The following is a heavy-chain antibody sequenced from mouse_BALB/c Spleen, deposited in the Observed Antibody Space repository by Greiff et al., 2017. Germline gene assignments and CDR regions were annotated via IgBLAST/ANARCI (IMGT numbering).Heavy chain of an antibody. CDR2: IRSKSNNYAT. V-gene: IGHV10-1*02. CDR3: VRPLYYEAMDY. J-gene: IGHJ4*01. CDR1: GFTFNTYT. Sequence: GGGLVQPKGSLKLSCAASGFTFNTYTMNWVRQAPGKGLEWVARIRSKSNNYATYYADSVKDRFTISRDDSQSMLYLQMNNLKTEDTAMYYCVRPLYYEAMDYWGQGTSVTVSS. D-gene: IGHD2-4*01.